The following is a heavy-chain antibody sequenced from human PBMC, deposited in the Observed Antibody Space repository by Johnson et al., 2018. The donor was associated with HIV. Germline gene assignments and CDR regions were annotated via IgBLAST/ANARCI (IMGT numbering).Heavy chain of an antibody. D-gene: IGHD6-13*01. Sequence: QVQVVESGGGVVQPGGSLRLSCAASGFTFSSYGMHWVRQAPGKGLEWVAFIRYDGSNKYYADSVKGRFTISRDNSKNTLSLQMNSLRAEDTAVYYCARDRGQYTDSSRGDIGGQGTMVTVSS. J-gene: IGHJ3*02. CDR3: ARDRGQYTDSSRGDI. CDR2: IRYDGSNK. CDR1: GFTFSSYG. V-gene: IGHV3-30*02.